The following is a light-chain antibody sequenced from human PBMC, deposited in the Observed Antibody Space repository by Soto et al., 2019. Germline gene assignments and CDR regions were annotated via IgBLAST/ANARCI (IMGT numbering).Light chain of an antibody. CDR1: SSDVVFYNL. J-gene: IGLJ1*01. Sequence: QSVLTQPASVSGSPGQSITISCTETSSDVVFYNLVSWYQHHPGKAPKLMIYDGSQRPSGVSTRFSASKSGNTASLTISGLQPEDEADYYCCSYAGGSTYVFGTGTKVTVL. CDR3: CSYAGGSTYV. CDR2: DGS. V-gene: IGLV2-23*01.